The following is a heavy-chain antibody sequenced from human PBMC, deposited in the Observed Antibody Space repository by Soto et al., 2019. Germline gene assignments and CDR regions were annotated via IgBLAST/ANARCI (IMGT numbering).Heavy chain of an antibody. V-gene: IGHV4-59*01. Sequence: PSETLSLTCTVSRDSIRNYYWSWIRQPPGKRLEWIGYRYNTGSTNYSPSLRSRVTISVDTSKNQFSLKLTSLSAADTAVYYCARWGPRYLDPWGQGMLVTVSS. CDR3: ARWGPRYLDP. CDR1: RDSIRNYY. J-gene: IGHJ5*02. D-gene: IGHD1-20*01. CDR2: RYNTGST.